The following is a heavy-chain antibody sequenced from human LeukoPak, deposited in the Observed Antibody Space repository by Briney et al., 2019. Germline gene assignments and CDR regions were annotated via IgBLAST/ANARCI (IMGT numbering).Heavy chain of an antibody. D-gene: IGHD7-27*01. V-gene: IGHV1-2*06. J-gene: IGHJ4*02. CDR3: ARDLPSTSNWELHY. CDR1: GYTFTDYY. Sequence: GASVKVSCKASGYTFTDYYIHWVRQAPGQGLEWRGRINPNSGGTNDAQNFQGRVTMTRDTSISTAYMELSRLRSDDTAVYYCARDLPSTSNWELHYWGQGTLVTVSS. CDR2: INPNSGGT.